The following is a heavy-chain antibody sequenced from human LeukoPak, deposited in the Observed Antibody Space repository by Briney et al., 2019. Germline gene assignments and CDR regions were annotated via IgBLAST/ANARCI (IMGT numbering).Heavy chain of an antibody. D-gene: IGHD3-3*01. V-gene: IGHV1-69*10. J-gene: IGHJ5*02. CDR3: AREIYDFWSGYTTVNWFDP. Sequence: SVCVSCTASGGTFSSYAISWGRQAPGQGLEWMGGIIPILGIANYAQKFQGRVTITADKSTSTAYMELSSLRSEDTAVYYCAREIYDFWSGYTTVNWFDPWGQGTLVTVSS. CDR2: IIPILGIA. CDR1: GGTFSSYA.